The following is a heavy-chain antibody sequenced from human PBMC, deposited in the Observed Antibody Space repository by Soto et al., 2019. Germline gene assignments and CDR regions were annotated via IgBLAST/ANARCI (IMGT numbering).Heavy chain of an antibody. CDR2: INPNSGGT. CDR3: ARESFWSGYYTSASEYYSMDV. Sequence: ASVKVSCKASGYTFTGYYMHWVRQAPGQGLEWMGWINPNSGGTNYAQKFQGWVTMTRDTSISTAYMELSRLRSDDTAVYYCARESFWSGYYTSASEYYSMDVWGQGTTVTVSS. CDR1: GYTFTGYY. V-gene: IGHV1-2*04. D-gene: IGHD3-3*01. J-gene: IGHJ6*02.